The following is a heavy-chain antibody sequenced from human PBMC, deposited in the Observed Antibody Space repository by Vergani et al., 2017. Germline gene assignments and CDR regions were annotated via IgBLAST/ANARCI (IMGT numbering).Heavy chain of an antibody. Sequence: QVRLEESGPGLVKPSETLSLTCSVSGYSIGSGFYWAWIRQSPGEGLQWLTSIHNRGKTYHNPSLKSRVSVSLDTSKNRFSLNLTSVPATDTAFYYCADLYGDDGFSPFWGQGTLVTVSS. CDR1: GYSIGSGFY. CDR2: IHNRGKT. J-gene: IGHJ4*02. CDR3: ADLYGDDGFSPF. D-gene: IGHD2-21*01. V-gene: IGHV4-38-2*01.